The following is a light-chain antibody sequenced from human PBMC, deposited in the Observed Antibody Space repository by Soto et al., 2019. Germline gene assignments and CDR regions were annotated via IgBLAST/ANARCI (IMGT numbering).Light chain of an antibody. CDR3: EQYNSLWT. J-gene: IGKJ1*01. V-gene: IGKV1-5*03. CDR1: QSISSW. Sequence: DIRMTQSPSTLSASVGDRVTITCRASQSISSWLAWYQQKPGKAPKLLIYKASSLEGGVRSTFSASGSGTEFSLPISSLQPDDFPTYYGEQYNSLWTFGQGTKVEIK. CDR2: KAS.